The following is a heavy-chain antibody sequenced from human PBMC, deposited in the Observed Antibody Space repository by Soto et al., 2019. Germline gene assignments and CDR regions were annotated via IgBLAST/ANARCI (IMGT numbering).Heavy chain of an antibody. D-gene: IGHD3-22*01. Sequence: EVQLLESGGGLVRAEGSLRLSCAACGFSFSSYAMSWVRQAPGMGQEWVSVISGSGGTTYYADSVKGRFTISRDNSKNTLYFQMNSLRCEDTALYFCAKRYHHDSSDYYGWLDSWGQGTLVTVSS. CDR1: GFSFSSYA. CDR2: ISGSGGTT. J-gene: IGHJ4*02. CDR3: AKRYHHDSSDYYGWLDS. V-gene: IGHV3-23*01.